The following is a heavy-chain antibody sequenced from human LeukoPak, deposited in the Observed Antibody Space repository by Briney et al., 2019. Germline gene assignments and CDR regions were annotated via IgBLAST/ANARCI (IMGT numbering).Heavy chain of an antibody. CDR2: INTNTGNP. V-gene: IGHV7-4-1*02. CDR3: ARLHYGSGTYYFDY. J-gene: IGHJ4*02. D-gene: IGHD3-10*01. CDR1: GYTFTSYA. Sequence: GASVKVSCKASGYTFTSYAMNWVRQAPGQGLEWMGWINTNTGNPTYARGFTGRFVFSLDTSVSTAYLQISSLKAEDTAVYYCARLHYGSGTYYFDYWGQGTLVTVSS.